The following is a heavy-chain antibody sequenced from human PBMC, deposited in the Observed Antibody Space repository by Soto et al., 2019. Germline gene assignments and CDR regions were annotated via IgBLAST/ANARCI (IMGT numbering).Heavy chain of an antibody. Sequence: ASVKVSCKASGYTFTSYDINWVRQATGQGLEWMGWMNPNSGNTGYAQKFQGRVTMTRNTSISTAYMELSSLRSEDTAVYYCARGLRAAAGTRGYYMDVWGKGTTVTVSS. V-gene: IGHV1-8*01. CDR2: MNPNSGNT. D-gene: IGHD6-13*01. J-gene: IGHJ6*03. CDR3: ARGLRAAAGTRGYYMDV. CDR1: GYTFTSYD.